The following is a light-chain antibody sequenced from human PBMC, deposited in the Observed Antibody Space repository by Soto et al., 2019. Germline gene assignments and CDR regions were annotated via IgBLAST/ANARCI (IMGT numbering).Light chain of an antibody. CDR1: QSVRSSY. CDR3: QQYGSSSWT. J-gene: IGKJ1*01. Sequence: EIVLTQSPGTLCLSPGERATLSCRASQSVRSSYLAWYQQKPGQAPRLLIYGASSRATGIPDRFSGSGSGTDFTLTISRLEPEDFAVYYCQQYGSSSWTFGQGTKVDIK. CDR2: GAS. V-gene: IGKV3-20*01.